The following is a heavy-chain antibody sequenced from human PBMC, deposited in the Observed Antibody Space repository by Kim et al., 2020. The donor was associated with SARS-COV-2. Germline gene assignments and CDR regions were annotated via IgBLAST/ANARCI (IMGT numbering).Heavy chain of an antibody. D-gene: IGHD4-4*01. Sequence: NPSLKSRVTISVDTSKNQFSLKLSSVTAADTAVYYCARDRWLQYTYYFDYWGQGTLVTVSS. J-gene: IGHJ4*02. CDR3: ARDRWLQYTYYFDY. V-gene: IGHV4-59*12.